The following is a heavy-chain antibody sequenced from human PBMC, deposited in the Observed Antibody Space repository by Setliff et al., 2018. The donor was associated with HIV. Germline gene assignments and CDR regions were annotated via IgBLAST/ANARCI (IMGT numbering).Heavy chain of an antibody. V-gene: IGHV3-48*03. D-gene: IGHD6-19*01. J-gene: IGHJ4*02. CDR3: ASLRGIAVAGVY. CDR2: ISDSGNNI. Sequence: GSLRLSCVVSGFTFRSYEMNWVRQVPGKGLEWISYISDSGNNIFYSDSVRGRFTVSRDNANNTLYLQMNTLRVEDTAVYYCASLRGIAVAGVYWGQGVLVTVSS. CDR1: GFTFRSYE.